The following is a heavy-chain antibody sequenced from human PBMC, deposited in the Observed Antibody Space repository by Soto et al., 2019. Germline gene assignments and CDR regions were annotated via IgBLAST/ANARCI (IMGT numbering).Heavy chain of an antibody. CDR1: GHTFTSYA. CDR3: ARDLDFKDGMDV. Sequence: ASVKVSCKASGHTFTSYAMHWVRQAPGQRLEWMGWINAGNGNTKYSQKFQGRVTITRDTSASTAYMELRSLRSDDTAVYYCARDLDFKDGMDVWGQGTTVTVSS. V-gene: IGHV1-3*01. J-gene: IGHJ6*02. CDR2: INAGNGNT. D-gene: IGHD3-3*01.